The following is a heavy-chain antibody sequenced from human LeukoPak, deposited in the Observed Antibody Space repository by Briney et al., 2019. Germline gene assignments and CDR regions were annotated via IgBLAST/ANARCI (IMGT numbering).Heavy chain of an antibody. CDR2: INHSGST. CDR1: GGSFSGYY. CDR3: ARAPLYDSSGYLIDY. D-gene: IGHD3-22*01. Sequence: PSEALSLTCAVYGGSFSGYYWSWIRQPPGKGLEWIGEINHSGSTNYNPSLKSRVTISVDTSKNQFSVKLSSVTAADTAVYYCARAPLYDSSGYLIDYWGQGTLVTVSS. J-gene: IGHJ4*02. V-gene: IGHV4-34*01.